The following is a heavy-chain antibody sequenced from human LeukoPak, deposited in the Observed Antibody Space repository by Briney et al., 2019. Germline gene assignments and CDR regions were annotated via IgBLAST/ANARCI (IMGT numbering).Heavy chain of an antibody. D-gene: IGHD3-3*01. V-gene: IGHV3-9*01. Sequence: GRSLRLSCAASGFTFDDYAMHWVRQAPGKGLEWVSGISWNSGSIGYADSVKGRFTISRDNAKNSLYLQMNSLRAEDTALYYCAKAGRPFVETNDFDYWGQGTLVTVSS. J-gene: IGHJ4*02. CDR1: GFTFDDYA. CDR2: ISWNSGSI. CDR3: AKAGRPFVETNDFDY.